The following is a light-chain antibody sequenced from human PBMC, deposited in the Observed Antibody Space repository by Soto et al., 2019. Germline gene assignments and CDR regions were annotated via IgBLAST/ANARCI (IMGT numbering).Light chain of an antibody. CDR2: DVS. Sequence: QSALAQPASVSGSPGQSISIPCTETSNDIGTYNSVSWYQQPPGEAPKLIIFDVSNRPSGVSDRFSGSKSGTTASLSISGLQAEDEADYYCCSFTSSGTLLFGGGTKLTVL. CDR3: CSFTSSGTLL. J-gene: IGLJ3*02. CDR1: SNDIGTYNS. V-gene: IGLV2-14*01.